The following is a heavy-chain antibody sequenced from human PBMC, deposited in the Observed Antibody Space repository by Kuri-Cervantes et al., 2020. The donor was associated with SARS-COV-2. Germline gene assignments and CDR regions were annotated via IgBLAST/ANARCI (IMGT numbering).Heavy chain of an antibody. Sequence: GESLKISCAASGFTFSDYYMSWIRQAPGKGLEWISYISSSGSTIYYADSVQGRVTISRDNAKNSLFLQMNSLRAEDTAVYYCASGGTYYDFWSGYYNYYYGMDVWGQGTTVTVSS. CDR2: ISSSGSTI. CDR1: GFTFSDYY. J-gene: IGHJ6*02. V-gene: IGHV3-11*04. D-gene: IGHD3-3*01. CDR3: ASGGTYYDFWSGYYNYYYGMDV.